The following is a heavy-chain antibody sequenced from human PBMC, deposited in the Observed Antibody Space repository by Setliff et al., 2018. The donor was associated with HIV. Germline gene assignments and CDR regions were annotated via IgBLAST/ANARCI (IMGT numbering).Heavy chain of an antibody. CDR2: IYYSGST. J-gene: IGHJ3*02. Sequence: SETLSLTCTVSGGSISGSNYYWGWIRQPPGKGLEWVGSIYYSGSTYYNPSLKSRTTISLDTSMNQFSLKLTSVTAADTAVYYCAREVDVVTTSDAFDIWGQGTMVTVSS. CDR3: AREVDVVTTSDAFDI. V-gene: IGHV4-39*07. CDR1: GGSISGSNYY. D-gene: IGHD2-21*02.